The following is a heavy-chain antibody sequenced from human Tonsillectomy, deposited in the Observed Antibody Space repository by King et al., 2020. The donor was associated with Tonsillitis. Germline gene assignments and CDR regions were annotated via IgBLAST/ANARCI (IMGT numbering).Heavy chain of an antibody. CDR3: ARDRVYYALDV. CDR1: GGSISDYY. J-gene: IGHJ6*02. CDR2: VFYSGST. V-gene: IGHV4-59*01. D-gene: IGHD3-10*01. Sequence: VQLQESGPGLVKPSETLSLICTVSGGSISDYYWSWIRQPPEKGLEWIGYVFYSGSTTYNPSLKSRVTISVDTSKNQFSLNLSSVTAAETAVYFCARDRVYYALDVWGQGTTVTVSS.